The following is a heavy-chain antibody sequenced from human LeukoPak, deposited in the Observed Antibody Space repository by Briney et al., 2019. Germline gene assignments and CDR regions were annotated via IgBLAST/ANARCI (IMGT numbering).Heavy chain of an antibody. CDR3: ARVRRWFGELLIDY. D-gene: IGHD3-10*01. J-gene: IGHJ4*02. CDR1: GGSISSYY. CDR2: INHSGST. V-gene: IGHV4-34*01. Sequence: SETLSLTCTVSGGSISSYYWSWIRQPPGKGLEWIGEINHSGSTNYNPSLKSRVTISVDTSKNQFSLKLSSVTAADTAVYYCARVRRWFGELLIDYWGQGTLVTVSS.